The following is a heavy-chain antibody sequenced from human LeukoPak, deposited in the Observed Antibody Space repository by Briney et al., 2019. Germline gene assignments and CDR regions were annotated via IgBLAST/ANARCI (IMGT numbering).Heavy chain of an antibody. CDR2: INPNSGGT. D-gene: IGHD6-13*01. J-gene: IGHJ6*02. CDR1: GYTFTGYY. V-gene: IGHV1-2*04. CDR3: ARDIGIAAAGTYYYYYGMDV. Sequence: GASVKVSCKASGYTFTGYYMHWVRQAPGQGLEWMGWINPNSGGTNYAQKFQGWVTMTRDTSISTAYMELSRLRSDDTAVYYCARDIGIAAAGTYYYYYGMDVWGQGTTVTVSS.